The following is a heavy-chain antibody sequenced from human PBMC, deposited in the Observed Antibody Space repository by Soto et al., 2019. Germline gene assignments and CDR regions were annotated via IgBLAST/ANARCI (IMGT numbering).Heavy chain of an antibody. CDR1: GGSISSYY. V-gene: IGHV4-59*01. J-gene: IGHJ4*02. CDR2: IYYSGST. Sequence: PSETLSLTCTVSGGSISSYYWSWIRQPPGKGLEWIGYIYYSGSTNYNPSLKSRVTISVDTSKNQFSLKLSSVTAADTAVYYCARAYCGGDCYPQYWGQGTQVTVSS. CDR3: ARAYCGGDCYPQY. D-gene: IGHD2-21*02.